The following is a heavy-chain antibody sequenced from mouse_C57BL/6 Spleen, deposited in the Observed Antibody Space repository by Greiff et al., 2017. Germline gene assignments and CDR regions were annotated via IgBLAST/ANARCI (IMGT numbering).Heavy chain of an antibody. CDR3: ARYDYDGYFDV. J-gene: IGHJ1*03. CDR1: GISITTGNYR. V-gene: IGHV3-5*01. Sequence: EVQLQQSGPGLVKPSQTVFLTCTVTGISITTGNYRWSWIRQFPGNKLEWIGYIYYSGTITYNPSLTSRTTITRDTPKNQFFLEMNSLTAEDTATYYCARYDYDGYFDVWGTGTTVTVSS. D-gene: IGHD2-4*01. CDR2: IYYSGTI.